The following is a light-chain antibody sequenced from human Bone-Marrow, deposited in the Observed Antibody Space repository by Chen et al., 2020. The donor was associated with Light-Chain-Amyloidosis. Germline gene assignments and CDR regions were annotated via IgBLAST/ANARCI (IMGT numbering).Light chain of an antibody. J-gene: IGKJ2*01. V-gene: IGKV2-28*01. CDR3: IQARRTPHT. CDR1: QSPLHSNGYTH. Sequence: VLTQSSLAMPVTPGEAASISCRSSQSPLHSNGYTHLEWYLQKAGQSPQLLMYCASNRASGVPGRFSGSVSGTDFTLNISRLEAEDVGMYYCIQARRTPHTFGQGTKLEIK. CDR2: CAS.